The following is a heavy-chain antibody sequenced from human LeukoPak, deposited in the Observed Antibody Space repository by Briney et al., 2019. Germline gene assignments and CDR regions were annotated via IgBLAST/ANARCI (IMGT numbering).Heavy chain of an antibody. CDR3: AKGNRRYYYYYGMDV. V-gene: IGHV3-9*01. CDR2: ISWNSGSI. CDR1: GFTFDDYA. J-gene: IGHJ6*02. Sequence: GRSLRLSCAASGFTFDDYAMHWVRHAPGKGLEWGSGISWNSGSIGYADSVKGRFTISRDNAKNSLYLQMNSLRAEGTALYYCAKGNRRYYYYYGMDVWGQGTTVTVSS.